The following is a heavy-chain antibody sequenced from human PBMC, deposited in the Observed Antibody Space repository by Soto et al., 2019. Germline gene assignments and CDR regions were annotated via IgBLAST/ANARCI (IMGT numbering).Heavy chain of an antibody. CDR2: ISAYNGNT. Sequence: QVQLVQSGAEVKKPGASVKVSCKASGYTFTSYGISWVRQAPGQGLEWMGWISAYNGNTNYAQKLQGRVTMTTDTSTSTAYMELRSLRSDDTTVYYCARDSRYYYDSSGHDYWGQGTLVTVSS. J-gene: IGHJ4*02. CDR1: GYTFTSYG. D-gene: IGHD3-22*01. CDR3: ARDSRYYYDSSGHDY. V-gene: IGHV1-18*01.